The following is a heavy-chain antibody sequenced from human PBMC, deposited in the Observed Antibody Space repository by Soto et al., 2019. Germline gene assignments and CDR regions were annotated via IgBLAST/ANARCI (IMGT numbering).Heavy chain of an antibody. CDR2: IYYSGST. CDR3: ARDGSKGGGYCSGGSCYPYYYYYMDV. Sequence: SETLSLTSTVSGGSISSYYWSWIRQPPGKGLEWIGYIYYSGSTNYNPSLKSRVTISVDTSKNQFSLKLSSVTAADTAVYYCARDGSKGGGYCSGGSCYPYYYYYMDVWGKGTTVTVSS. D-gene: IGHD2-15*01. J-gene: IGHJ6*03. V-gene: IGHV4-59*01. CDR1: GGSISSYY.